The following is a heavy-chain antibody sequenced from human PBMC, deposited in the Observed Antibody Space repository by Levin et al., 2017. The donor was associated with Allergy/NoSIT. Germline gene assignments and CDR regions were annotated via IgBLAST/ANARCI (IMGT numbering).Heavy chain of an antibody. D-gene: IGHD3-16*01. CDR2: IKSKADAGTI. V-gene: IGHV3-15*01. CDR1: GFTFSNAW. J-gene: IGHJ4*02. Sequence: GGSLRLSCAASGFTFSNAWMNWVRQAPGKGLEWVGRIKSKADAGTIDYAAPVKGRFTISRDDSKNMVYLQMNSLKTEDTAMYYCATGGGIWGLDYWGQGILVTVSS. CDR3: ATGGGIWGLDY.